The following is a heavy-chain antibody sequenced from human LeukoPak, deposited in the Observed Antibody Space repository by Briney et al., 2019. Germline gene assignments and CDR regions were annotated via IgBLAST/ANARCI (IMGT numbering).Heavy chain of an antibody. J-gene: IGHJ4*02. CDR3: ARGRGYGYFDY. D-gene: IGHD5-12*01. CDR1: DGSFSGYY. Sequence: PSETLSLTCAVYDGSFSGYYWSWIRQPPGKGLEWIGYIYYSGSTYYNPSPKSRVTISVDTSKNQFSLKLSSVTAADTAVYYCARGRGYGYFDYWGQGTLVTVSS. V-gene: IGHV4-59*12. CDR2: IYYSGST.